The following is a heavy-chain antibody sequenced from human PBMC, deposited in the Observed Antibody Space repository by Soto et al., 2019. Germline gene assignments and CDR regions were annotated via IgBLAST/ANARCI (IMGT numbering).Heavy chain of an antibody. Sequence: ESGGGVVQPGRSLRLSCAASGFTFSSYGMHWVRQAPGKGLEWVAVIWYDGSNKYYADSVKGRFTISRDNSKNTLYLQMNSLRAEDTAVYYCARKGGDPDAFDIWGQGTMVTVSS. CDR1: GFTFSSYG. CDR3: ARKGGDPDAFDI. V-gene: IGHV3-33*01. CDR2: IWYDGSNK. J-gene: IGHJ3*02. D-gene: IGHD4-17*01.